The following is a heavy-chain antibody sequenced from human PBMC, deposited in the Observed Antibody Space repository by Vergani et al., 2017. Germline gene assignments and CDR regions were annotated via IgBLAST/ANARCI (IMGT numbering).Heavy chain of an antibody. J-gene: IGHJ4*03. CDR1: GGSFSGYY. Sequence: QVQLQQWGAGLLKPSETLSLTCAVYGGSFSGYYWSWIRQPPGKGLEWIGEINHSGSTNYNPSLKSRVTISVDTSKNQFSLKLSSVTAADTAVYYCARSGGLRYCSSTSCSDSIYFDYWGKGTTVTVSS. V-gene: IGHV4-34*01. CDR2: INHSGST. CDR3: ARSGGLRYCSSTSCSDSIYFDY. D-gene: IGHD2-2*01.